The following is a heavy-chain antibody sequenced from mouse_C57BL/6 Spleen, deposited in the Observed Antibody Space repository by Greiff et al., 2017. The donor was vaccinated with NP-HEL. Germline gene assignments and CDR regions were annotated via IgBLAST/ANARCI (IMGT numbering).Heavy chain of an antibody. V-gene: IGHV3-6*01. J-gene: IGHJ4*01. Sequence: EVKLMESGPGLVKPSQSLSLTCSVTGYSITSGYYWNWIRQFPGNKLEWMGYISYDGSNNYNPSLKNRISITRDTSKNQFFLKLNSVTTEDTATYYCARERGYYAKDYWGQGTSVTVAS. CDR1: GYSITSGYY. CDR2: ISYDGSN. CDR3: ARERGYYAKDY.